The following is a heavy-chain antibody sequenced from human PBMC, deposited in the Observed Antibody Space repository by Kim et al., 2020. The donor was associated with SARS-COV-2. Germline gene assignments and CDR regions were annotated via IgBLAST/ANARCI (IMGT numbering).Heavy chain of an antibody. D-gene: IGHD2-2*02. J-gene: IGHJ6*03. V-gene: IGHV4-39*01. Sequence: SLKSRVTISVDTSKNQFSLKLSSVTAADTAVYYCASIPPPKYYYYYMDVWGKGTTVTVSS. CDR3: ASIPPPKYYYYYMDV.